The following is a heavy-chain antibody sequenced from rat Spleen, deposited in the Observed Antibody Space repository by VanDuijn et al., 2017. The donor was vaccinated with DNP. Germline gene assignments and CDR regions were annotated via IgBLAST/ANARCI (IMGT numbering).Heavy chain of an antibody. CDR2: TNYSGIT. Sequence: EVQLQESGPGLVKPSQSLSLTCSVTGYSITSNFWGWIRKFPRSKMEWIGHTNYSGITTYNPSLKSRISITRDTSKNQFLLQLRSVTTKDTATYYCARSVRATSYYAMDAWGQGTSVTVSS. V-gene: IGHV3-1*01. CDR1: GYSITSNF. CDR3: ARSVRATSYYAMDA. J-gene: IGHJ4*01. D-gene: IGHD1-3*01.